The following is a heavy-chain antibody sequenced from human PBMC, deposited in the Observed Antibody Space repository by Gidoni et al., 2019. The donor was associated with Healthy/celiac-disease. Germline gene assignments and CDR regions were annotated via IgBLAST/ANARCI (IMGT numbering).Heavy chain of an antibody. J-gene: IGHJ4*02. CDR3: ASAVYLETTMVQGVPNY. CDR1: GYTFTSYA. V-gene: IGHV1-3*01. Sequence: QVQLVQSGAEVKKPGASVKVSCKASGYTFTSYAMHWVRQAPGQRLEWMGWINAGNGNTKYSQKFQGRVTITRDTSASTAYMELSSLRSEDTAVYYCASAVYLETTMVQGVPNYWGQGTLVTVSS. CDR2: INAGNGNT. D-gene: IGHD3-10*01.